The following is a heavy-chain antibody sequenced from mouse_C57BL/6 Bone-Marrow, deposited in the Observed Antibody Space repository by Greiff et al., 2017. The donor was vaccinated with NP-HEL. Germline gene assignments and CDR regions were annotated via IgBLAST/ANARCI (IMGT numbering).Heavy chain of an antibody. Sequence: EVQRVESGGDLVKPGGSLKLSCAASGFTFSSYGMSWVRQTPDKRLEWVATISSGGSYTYYPDSVKGRFTISRDNAKNTLYLQMSSLKSEDTAMYYCARHRNWALAYWGQGTLVTVSA. J-gene: IGHJ3*01. CDR3: ARHRNWALAY. CDR1: GFTFSSYG. V-gene: IGHV5-6*01. CDR2: ISSGGSYT. D-gene: IGHD4-1*01.